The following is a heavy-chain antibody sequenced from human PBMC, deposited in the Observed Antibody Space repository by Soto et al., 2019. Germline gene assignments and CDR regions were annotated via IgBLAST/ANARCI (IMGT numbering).Heavy chain of an antibody. J-gene: IGHJ6*02. CDR3: VIGYCSSTSCYTRYYYYGMDV. Sequence: GGSLRLSCAASGFTFSTYALSWVRQAPGKGLEWVTAISANGQGIYYADSVGGRFTISRDNSKNTLYLQMSSLRAEDTAVYYCVIGYCSSTSCYTRYYYYGMDVWGQGTTVTVSS. CDR1: GFTFSTYA. CDR2: ISANGQGI. V-gene: IGHV3-23*01. D-gene: IGHD2-2*02.